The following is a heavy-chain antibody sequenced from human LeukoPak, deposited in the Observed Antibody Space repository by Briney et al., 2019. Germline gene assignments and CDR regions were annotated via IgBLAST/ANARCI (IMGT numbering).Heavy chain of an antibody. Sequence: SETLSLTCAVYGGSFSGYYWSWIRQPPGKGLEWSGEINHSGSTNYNPPLKNRVTISVDTSKNQFSLKLSSVTAADTAVYYCARGEMITGTPYYYYYYMDVWGKGTTVTVSS. CDR2: INHSGST. V-gene: IGHV4-34*01. CDR1: GGSFSGYY. J-gene: IGHJ6*03. CDR3: ARGEMITGTPYYYYYYMDV. D-gene: IGHD1-7*01.